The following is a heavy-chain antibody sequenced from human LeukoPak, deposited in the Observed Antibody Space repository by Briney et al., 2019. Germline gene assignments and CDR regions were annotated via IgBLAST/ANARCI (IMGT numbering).Heavy chain of an antibody. CDR2: IYSGGST. CDR1: GFTVSSNY. V-gene: IGHV3-53*01. Sequence: PGGCLRLSCAASGFTVSSNYMSWVRQAPGKGLEWVSVIYSGGSTSYADSVKGRFTISRDNSRNTLYLQMNRLRAEDTAVYYCARANEWLRYFDYWGQGTLVTISS. J-gene: IGHJ4*02. D-gene: IGHD5-12*01. CDR3: ARANEWLRYFDY.